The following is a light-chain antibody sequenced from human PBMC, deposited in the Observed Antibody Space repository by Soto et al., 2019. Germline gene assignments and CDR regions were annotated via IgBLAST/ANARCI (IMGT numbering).Light chain of an antibody. V-gene: IGKV1-5*03. Sequence: DIQMTQSPSTLSASVGDRVTITCRASQSISGWLAWSQQQPGKVPKVLIHKASSLETVVPAKFSGSGSGTEFTLTISSLQPDDFATYYCQQYDSYSRTCGQGTKVESK. J-gene: IGKJ1*01. CDR1: QSISGW. CDR3: QQYDSYSRT. CDR2: KAS.